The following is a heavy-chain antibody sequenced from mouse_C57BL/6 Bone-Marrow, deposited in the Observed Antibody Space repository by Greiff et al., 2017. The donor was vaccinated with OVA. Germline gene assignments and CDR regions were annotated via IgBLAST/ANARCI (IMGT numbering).Heavy chain of an antibody. Sequence: QVQLKQSGAALVRPGASVTLSCKASGYTFTDYEMHWVKQTPVHGLEWIGAIDPETGGTAYNQKFKGQAILTADKSSSTAYMELRSLTSEDSAVYYCTRGRDYYAMDYWGQGTSVTVSS. CDR3: TRGRDYYAMDY. CDR2: IDPETGGT. J-gene: IGHJ4*01. V-gene: IGHV1-15*01. CDR1: GYTFTDYE.